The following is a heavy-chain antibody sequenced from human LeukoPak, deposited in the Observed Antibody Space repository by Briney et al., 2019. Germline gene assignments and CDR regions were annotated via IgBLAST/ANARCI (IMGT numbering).Heavy chain of an antibody. Sequence: GGSLRLSCAASGFTFSSYEMSWVRQAPGKGLEWVSYISSSGSTIYYADSVKGRFTISRDNAKNSLYLQMNSLRAEDTAVYYCARDTAVAGTVPDPWGQGTLVTVSS. CDR1: GFTFSSYE. J-gene: IGHJ5*02. CDR2: ISSSGSTI. CDR3: ARDTAVAGTVPDP. D-gene: IGHD6-19*01. V-gene: IGHV3-48*03.